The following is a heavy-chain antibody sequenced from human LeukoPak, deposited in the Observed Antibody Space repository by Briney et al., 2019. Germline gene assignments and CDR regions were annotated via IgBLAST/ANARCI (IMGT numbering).Heavy chain of an antibody. CDR1: GFTFTNYT. CDR2: ISWNGGST. D-gene: IGHD2-2*01. Sequence: QPGGSLRLSCAASGFTFTNYTMHWVRQAPGKGLEWVSLISWNGGSTHYADSVKGRFTIARDNSKNSLFLQMHSLRTDDTALYSCAYAGGGAYAHFDHWGQGTLVTVSS. J-gene: IGHJ4*01. CDR3: AYAGGGAYAHFDH. V-gene: IGHV3-43*01.